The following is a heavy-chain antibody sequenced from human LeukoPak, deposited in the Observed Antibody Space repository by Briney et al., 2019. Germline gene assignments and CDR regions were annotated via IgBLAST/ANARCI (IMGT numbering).Heavy chain of an antibody. CDR2: IYYSGST. CDR3: ARASHGWYFDL. V-gene: IGHV4-39*07. CDR1: GGSININTYY. Sequence: SETLSLTCTVSGGSININTYYWGWIRQPPGKGREWFGGIYYSGSTYYHQSLKSRVTISVDTSKNEFSLKLSSVTAADTAVYYCARASHGWYFDLWGRGTLVTVSS. J-gene: IGHJ2*01. D-gene: IGHD6-6*01.